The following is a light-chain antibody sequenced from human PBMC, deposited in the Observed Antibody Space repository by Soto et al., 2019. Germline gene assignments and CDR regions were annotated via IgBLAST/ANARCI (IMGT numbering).Light chain of an antibody. V-gene: IGLV2-8*01. CDR3: SSFAGNNNLV. CDR2: EVS. Sequence: QSALTQPPSPPGPLGRPVPFPCPETSSAVGGYNNVSWYQQHPGKAPKLMISEVSKRPSGVPDRFSGSKSGNTASLTVSGLQAEDEADYYCSSFAGNNNLVFGGGTKVTVL. CDR1: SSAVGGYNN. J-gene: IGLJ2*01.